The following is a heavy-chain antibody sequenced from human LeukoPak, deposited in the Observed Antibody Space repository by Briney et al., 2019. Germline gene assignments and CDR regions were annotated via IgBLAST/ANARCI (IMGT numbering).Heavy chain of an antibody. J-gene: IGHJ4*02. Sequence: SETLSLTCTVSGGSISSYYWSWIRQPPGKGLEWIGYIYYSGSTNYNPSLKSRVTISVDTSKNQFSLNLSSVTAADTAVYYCARWGAGTLRIDYWGQGTLVTVSS. CDR2: IYYSGST. CDR1: GGSISSYY. D-gene: IGHD6-19*01. V-gene: IGHV4-59*08. CDR3: ARWGAGTLRIDY.